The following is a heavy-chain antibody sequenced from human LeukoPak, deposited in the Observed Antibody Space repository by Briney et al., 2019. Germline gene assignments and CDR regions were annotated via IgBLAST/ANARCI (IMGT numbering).Heavy chain of an antibody. D-gene: IGHD1-26*01. CDR3: AREPLGEDVFDM. J-gene: IGHJ3*02. V-gene: IGHV4-61*02. Sequence: PSQTLSLTCTVSGGSISSGSYYWSWIRQPAGKGLEWIGRIYTSGSTNYNPSLKSRVNISVDTSKNQFSLKLSSVTAADTAVYYWAREPLGEDVFDMWGEGTMVTVSS. CDR1: GGSISSGSYY. CDR2: IYTSGST.